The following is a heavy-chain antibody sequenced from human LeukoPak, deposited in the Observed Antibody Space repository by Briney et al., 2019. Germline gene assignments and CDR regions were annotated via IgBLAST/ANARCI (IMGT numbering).Heavy chain of an antibody. V-gene: IGHV3-53*01. CDR2: IYGGDDT. CDR1: GFPGSSKY. CDR3: ARDAGDGYFDY. D-gene: IGHD3-10*01. J-gene: IGHJ4*02. Sequence: GGSLRLSCAVSGFPGSSKYMNWIRQAPGKGLEWVAVIYGGDDTFYADAVKGRFTISRDSSKNTLYFQMNDLRGDDTDVYYCARDAGDGYFDYWGQGTLVTVSS.